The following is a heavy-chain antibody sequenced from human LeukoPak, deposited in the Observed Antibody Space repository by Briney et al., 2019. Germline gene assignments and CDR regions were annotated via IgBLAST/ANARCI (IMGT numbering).Heavy chain of an antibody. V-gene: IGHV4-61*02. CDR2: IYTSGST. CDR1: GGSISSGSYY. J-gene: IGHJ3*02. Sequence: SETLSLTCTVSGGSISSGSYYWSWIRQPAGKGLEWNGRIYTSGSTNYNPSLKSRVTISVDTSKNQFSLKLSSVTAADTAVYYCARDLGYCSSTSCRPLDAFDIWGQGTMVTVSS. D-gene: IGHD2-2*01. CDR3: ARDLGYCSSTSCRPLDAFDI.